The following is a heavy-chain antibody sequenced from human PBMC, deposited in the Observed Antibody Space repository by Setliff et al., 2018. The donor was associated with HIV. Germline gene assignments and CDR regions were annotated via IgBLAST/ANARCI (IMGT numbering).Heavy chain of an antibody. V-gene: IGHV4-39*07. CDR2: VSSRGDT. CDR1: SGSVSRSSYY. J-gene: IGHJ4*02. CDR3: ARAAAGNTGPFDL. D-gene: IGHD4-17*01. Sequence: LSETLSLTCTVSSGSVSRSSYYWGWIRQPPGKGLEWIGRVSSRGDTNYNPSLKSRVTMSVDTSKNQFSLKLTSVTASDTAVYYCARAAAGNTGPFDLWGQGSPVTVSS.